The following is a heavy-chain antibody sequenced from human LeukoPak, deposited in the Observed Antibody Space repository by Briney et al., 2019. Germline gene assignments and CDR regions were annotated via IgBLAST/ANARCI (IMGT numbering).Heavy chain of an antibody. V-gene: IGHV4-34*01. CDR2: INHSGST. CDR1: GGSFSGYY. D-gene: IGHD6-19*01. CDR3: ARQWLVSPLFDY. J-gene: IGHJ4*02. Sequence: SETLSLTCAVYGGSFSGYYWSWIRQPPGKGLEWIGEINHSGSTNYNPSLRSRVTVSVHTSKNQLSLKLSSVTAADTAVYYCARQWLVSPLFDYWVQGNLVTVSS.